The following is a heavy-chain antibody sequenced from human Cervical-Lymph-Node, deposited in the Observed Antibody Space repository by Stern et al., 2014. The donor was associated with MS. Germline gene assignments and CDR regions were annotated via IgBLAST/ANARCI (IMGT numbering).Heavy chain of an antibody. V-gene: IGHV4-61*02. D-gene: IGHD3-22*01. CDR3: ARGDMIEDSYYYYYDGMDV. Sequence: QVQLQESGPGLVKPSQTLSLTCTVSGGSISRGSYYWSWIRQPAGKGLEWIGHIQTTGNTNYNPSLKSRVTISLDTSKNHFSLKLTSVTAADTAEYYCARGDMIEDSYYYYYDGMDVWGQGTTVTVSS. J-gene: IGHJ6*02. CDR2: IQTTGNT. CDR1: GGSISRGSYY.